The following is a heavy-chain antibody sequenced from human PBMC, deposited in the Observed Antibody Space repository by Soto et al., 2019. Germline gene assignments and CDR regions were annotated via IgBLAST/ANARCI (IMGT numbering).Heavy chain of an antibody. D-gene: IGHD3-9*01. Sequence: SETLSLTCTVSGGSISSSGFYWGWIRQPPGKGLESIAAIYYSGSTYYNPSLKSRVTIFVDTSKNQFSLKLTSVTAADTAVYYCASARGVRYFDWLSSVSEVGYWGQGTLVTVSS. CDR3: ASARGVRYFDWLSSVSEVGY. CDR2: IYYSGST. V-gene: IGHV4-39*01. CDR1: GGSISSSGFY. J-gene: IGHJ4*02.